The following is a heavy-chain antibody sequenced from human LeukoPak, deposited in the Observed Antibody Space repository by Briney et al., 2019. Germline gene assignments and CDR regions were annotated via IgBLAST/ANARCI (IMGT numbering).Heavy chain of an antibody. Sequence: GGSLRLSCAASGFTFNTYNMNWVRQAPGKGLEWVSSISSSSSYIYYADSVKGRFTISRDNAKNSLYLQMNGLRAEDTALYYCARSMYYYYMDVWGKGTTVTVSS. CDR3: ARSMYYYYMDV. CDR2: ISSSSSYI. V-gene: IGHV3-21*04. J-gene: IGHJ6*03. CDR1: GFTFNTYN.